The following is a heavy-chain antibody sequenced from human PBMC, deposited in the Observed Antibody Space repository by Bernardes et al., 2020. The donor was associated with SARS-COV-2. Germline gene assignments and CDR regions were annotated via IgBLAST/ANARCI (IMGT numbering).Heavy chain of an antibody. V-gene: IGHV3-23*05. D-gene: IGHD2-2*01. CDR3: ASKRVVPGAFDI. CDR1: GFTFTSYA. J-gene: IGHJ3*02. CDR2: ISNSGKKT. Sequence: GGSLRLSCAASGFTFTSYALSWVRQAPGKGPEWVSGISNSGKKTYYADSVKGRFTISRDNSKNTLYLQINSLRAEDTAIYYCASKRVVPGAFDIWGQGTMVTVSS.